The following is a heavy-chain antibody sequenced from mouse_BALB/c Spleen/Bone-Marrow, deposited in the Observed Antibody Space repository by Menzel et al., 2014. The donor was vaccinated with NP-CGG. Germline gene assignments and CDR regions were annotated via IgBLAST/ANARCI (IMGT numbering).Heavy chain of an antibody. CDR3: ARGLLLRADWYFDV. J-gene: IGHJ1*01. V-gene: IGHV5-6-5*01. CDR2: ITSGGST. CDR1: GFTFSSYA. Sequence: EVQVVESGGGLVEPGESLKLSCAASGFTFSSYAMSWVRQTPEKRLEWVASITSGGSTYYPDSVKGRFTISRDNARNILYLQMSSLRSEDTAIYYCARGLLLRADWYFDVWGAGTTVTVSS. D-gene: IGHD1-1*01.